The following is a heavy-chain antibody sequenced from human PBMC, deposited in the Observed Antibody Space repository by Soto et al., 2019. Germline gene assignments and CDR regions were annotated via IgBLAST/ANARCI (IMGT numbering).Heavy chain of an antibody. CDR1: GYRLSGYS. CDR2: INPKSGGT. CDR3: AREVLYRGTFITGKLFDY. J-gene: IGHJ4*02. D-gene: IGHD1-20*01. V-gene: IGHV1-2*02. Sequence: EXAVKGAGKPSGYRLSGYSLGWGRQAPGHGPEWMGWINPKSGGTKYAQKFQGRVTMTRDTSISTVFMELSRVTSDDTAVYYCAREVLYRGTFITGKLFDYWGQRSLVTVSS.